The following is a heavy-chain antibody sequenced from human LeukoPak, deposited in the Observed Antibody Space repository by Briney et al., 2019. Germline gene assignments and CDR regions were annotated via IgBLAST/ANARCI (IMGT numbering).Heavy chain of an antibody. D-gene: IGHD3-22*01. J-gene: IGHJ4*02. CDR2: IHHSGST. V-gene: IGHV4-34*01. Sequence: PSETLSLTCAVYGGSFSGYYWTWIRQPPGKGLEWIGEIHHSGSTKYNPSLKSRVTISVDKSKNQFSLKLSSVTAADTAVYYCARSKRRQYYYESSGYDYWGQGNLVTASS. CDR3: ARSKRRQYYYESSGYDY. CDR1: GGSFSGYY.